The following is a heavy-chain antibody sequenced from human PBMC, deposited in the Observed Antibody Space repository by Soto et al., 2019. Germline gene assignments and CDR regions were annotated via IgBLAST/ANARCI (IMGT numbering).Heavy chain of an antibody. Sequence: ASVKVSCKASGYTFTSYGISRVRQAPGQGLEWMGWISAYNGNTNCAQKLQGRVTMTTDTSTSTAYMELRSLRSDDTAVYYCARGRALYDYVWGGYRYGLDYWGQGTLVTVSS. CDR3: ARGRALYDYVWGGYRYGLDY. CDR1: GYTFTSYG. D-gene: IGHD3-16*02. V-gene: IGHV1-18*01. J-gene: IGHJ4*02. CDR2: ISAYNGNT.